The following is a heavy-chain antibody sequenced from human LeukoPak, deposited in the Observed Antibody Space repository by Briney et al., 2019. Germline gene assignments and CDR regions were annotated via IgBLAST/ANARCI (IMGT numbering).Heavy chain of an antibody. Sequence: PGGSLRHFCAASGFTLRRYAMQGVRQAPGKGVEGVTVISYDATHKSYADSVNRRFTISTDNSKNSLYLQMNTLRADDTAMYFFARDLGTFSYNMDVWGQGTTVTVSS. CDR1: GFTLRRYA. CDR3: ARDLGTFSYNMDV. J-gene: IGHJ6*02. D-gene: IGHD5-24*01. V-gene: IGHV3-30-3*01. CDR2: ISYDATHK.